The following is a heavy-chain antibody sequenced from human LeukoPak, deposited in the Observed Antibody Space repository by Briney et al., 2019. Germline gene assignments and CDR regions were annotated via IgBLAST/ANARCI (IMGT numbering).Heavy chain of an antibody. D-gene: IGHD2-15*01. CDR3: ARDTRGGGSFD. CDR1: GITFSSYW. J-gene: IGHJ4*02. CDR2: IKQDGSEK. V-gene: IGHV3-7*01. Sequence: GGSLRLSCVASGITFSSYWMSWVRQGPGKGLGWVANIKQDGSEKYYVDSVKGRFTISRDNAKNSLYLQMNSLRAEDTAVYYCARDTRGGGSFDWGQGTLVTVSS.